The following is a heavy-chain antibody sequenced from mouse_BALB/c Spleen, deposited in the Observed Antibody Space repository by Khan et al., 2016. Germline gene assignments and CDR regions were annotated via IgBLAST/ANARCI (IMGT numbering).Heavy chain of an antibody. CDR1: GDIFTNYG. CDR3: ARWEFVY. J-gene: IGHJ3*01. V-gene: IGHV9-1*02. D-gene: IGHD4-1*01. Sequence: QIQLVQSGPELKKPGETVKISCKASGDIFTNYGMNWVRQAPGKGLKWMGWINTYSGEPTYADDFKGRFAFSLETSASTAYLQINNLKNEDMATXFCARWEFVYWGKGTLVTVSA. CDR2: INTYSGEP.